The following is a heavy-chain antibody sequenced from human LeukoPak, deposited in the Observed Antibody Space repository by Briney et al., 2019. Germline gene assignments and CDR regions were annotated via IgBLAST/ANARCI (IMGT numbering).Heavy chain of an antibody. CDR2: IIPIFGTA. CDR3: AGDRPARSPDLIMDV. J-gene: IGHJ6*03. D-gene: IGHD3-16*01. V-gene: IGHV1-69*13. Sequence: ASVKVSCKASGGTFSSYAISWVRQAPGQGLEWMGGIIPIFGTANYAQKFQGRVTITADESTSTAYMELSSLRSEDTAVYYCAGDRPARSPDLIMDVWGKGTTVTVSS. CDR1: GGTFSSYA.